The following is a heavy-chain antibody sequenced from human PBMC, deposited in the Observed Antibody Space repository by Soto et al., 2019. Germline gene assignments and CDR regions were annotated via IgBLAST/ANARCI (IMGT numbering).Heavy chain of an antibody. CDR2: IYYSGST. J-gene: IGHJ4*02. Sequence: PSETLSLTCAVSGGSISSSDYYWGWIRQPPGKGLEWIGTIYYSGSTYSNPSLKSRVTISVDTSKNQFSLKLSSVTAADTAVYYCTRRLGGALAAAYFVYWGQGTLVTVSS. D-gene: IGHD2-15*01. CDR3: TRRLGGALAAAYFVY. V-gene: IGHV4-39*01. CDR1: GGSISSSDYY.